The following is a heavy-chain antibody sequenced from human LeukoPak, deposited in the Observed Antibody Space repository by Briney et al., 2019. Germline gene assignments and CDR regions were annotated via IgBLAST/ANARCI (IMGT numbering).Heavy chain of an antibody. V-gene: IGHV3-53*01. D-gene: IGHD1-26*01. J-gene: IGHJ3*02. CDR1: GFTVSSNY. CDR2: IRSDGST. CDR3: AREMYSGMYNDAFDI. Sequence: PGGSLRLSCTASGFTVSSNYMSWVRQDPGKGLEWVSVIRSDGSTNHADSVKGRFTISRDNSKNTLYLQMNNLRAEDTAMYYCAREMYSGMYNDAFDIWGQGTKVTVSS.